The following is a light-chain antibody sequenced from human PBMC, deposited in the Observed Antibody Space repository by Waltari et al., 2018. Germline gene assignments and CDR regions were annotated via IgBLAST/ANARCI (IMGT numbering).Light chain of an antibody. CDR3: CSYAGSSTPVI. CDR1: RSDVGGYNY. V-gene: IGLV2-23*02. Sequence: QSALTQPASVSGSPGQSITISCTGTRSDVGGYNYVSWYQQHPGNAPKFITYDVSKRPSGVSNRFSGSKSCNTASLTISGLQAADEADYYCCSYAGSSTPVIFGGGTKLTVL. CDR2: DVS. J-gene: IGLJ2*01.